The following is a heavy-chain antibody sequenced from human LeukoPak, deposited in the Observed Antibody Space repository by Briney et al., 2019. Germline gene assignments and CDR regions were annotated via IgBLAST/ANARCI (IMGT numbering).Heavy chain of an antibody. J-gene: IGHJ6*03. CDR1: GYTLTELS. CDR2: FDPEDGET. CDR3: ATRAYYYYMDV. Sequence: ASVKVSCRVPGYTLTELSMHWVRQAPGKGLEWMGGFDPEDGETTYAQKFQGRVTMTEDTSTDTAYMELSSLRSEDTAVYYCATRAYYYYMDVWGKGTTVTVSS. V-gene: IGHV1-24*01.